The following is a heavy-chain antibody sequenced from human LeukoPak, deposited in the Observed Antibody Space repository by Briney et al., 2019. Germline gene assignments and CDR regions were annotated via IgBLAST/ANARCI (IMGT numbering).Heavy chain of an antibody. V-gene: IGHV3-48*01. D-gene: IGHD5-12*01. CDR1: GFTFNTYH. CDR3: TRRRGNGYVAD. CDR2: ISSSGTTV. J-gene: IGHJ4*02. Sequence: PGGSLRLSCAASGFTFNTYHMNWVRQAPGKGLEWVSFISSSGTTVHYADPVRGRFTISRDNARNSLYLQMNSLRAEDTALYYCTRRRGNGYVADWGQGILVTVSS.